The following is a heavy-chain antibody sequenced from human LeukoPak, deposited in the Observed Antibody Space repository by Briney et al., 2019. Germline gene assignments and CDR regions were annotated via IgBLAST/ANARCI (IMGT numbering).Heavy chain of an antibody. V-gene: IGHV4-59*08. CDR3: ARAVSGRFDY. CDR1: GGSVSPYH. Sequence: SETLSLTCTVSGGSVSPYHWGWIRQPPGKGLEWTGYIYYSGSTNYNPSLNSRVTISVDTSKNQFSLRLSSVTAADTAIYYCARAVSGRFDYWGQGTLVTVSS. D-gene: IGHD6-19*01. J-gene: IGHJ4*02. CDR2: IYYSGST.